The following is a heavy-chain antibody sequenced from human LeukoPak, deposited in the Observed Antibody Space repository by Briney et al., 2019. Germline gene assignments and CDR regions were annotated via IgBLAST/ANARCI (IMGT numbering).Heavy chain of an antibody. V-gene: IGHV3-21*05. CDR2: IGIWSSPV. CDR3: ARDEGV. D-gene: IGHD3-10*01. CDR1: GFTFTRHS. Sequence: PGGSLTLSCAASGFTFTRHSMNWVRQAPGKGLEWVSFIGIWSSPVYYADSVEGRFTISRDNAKNALYLQMSSLRVEDTGVYYCARDEGVWGQGTLVTVSS. J-gene: IGHJ4*02.